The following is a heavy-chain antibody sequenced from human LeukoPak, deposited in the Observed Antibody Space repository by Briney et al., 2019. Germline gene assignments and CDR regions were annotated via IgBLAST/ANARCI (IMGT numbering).Heavy chain of an antibody. D-gene: IGHD2-21*02. CDR1: GFTFTSSA. Sequence: ASVKVSCKASGFTFTSSAMQWVRQARGQRLEWIGWIVVGSGNTNYAQKFQERVTITRDMSTSTAYMELSSLSSEDTAVYYWAADTARAYCGGDCLADWGQGTLVTVSS. CDR2: IVVGSGNT. V-gene: IGHV1-58*02. CDR3: AADTARAYCGGDCLAD. J-gene: IGHJ4*02.